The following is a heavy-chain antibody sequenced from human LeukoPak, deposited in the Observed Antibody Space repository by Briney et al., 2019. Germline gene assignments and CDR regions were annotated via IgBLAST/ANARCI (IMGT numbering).Heavy chain of an antibody. CDR3: ARVWDSYGRDYYMDV. CDR1: GYSISSGYY. D-gene: IGHD5-18*01. Sequence: SETLSLTCTVSGYSISSGYYWGWIRQPPGKGLEWIGYIYYSGSTYYNPSLKSRVTISVDTSKNQFSLKLSSVTAADTAVYYCARVWDSYGRDYYMDVWGKGTTVTVSS. J-gene: IGHJ6*03. V-gene: IGHV4-38-2*02. CDR2: IYYSGST.